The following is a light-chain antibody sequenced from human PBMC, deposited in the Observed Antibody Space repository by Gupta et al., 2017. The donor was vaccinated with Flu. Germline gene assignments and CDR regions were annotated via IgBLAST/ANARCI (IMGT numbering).Light chain of an antibody. CDR1: QSIRNW. CDR2: KAS. CDR3: QHYNSYSEFV. Sequence: STLSASVGDRVTITCRASQSIRNWLAWYHQKAGQAPRLLIHKASSLESGVPSRFSGSESGTEFTLTINNLQPDDFGTYYCQHYNSYSEFVFGPGTKVEI. J-gene: IGKJ3*01. V-gene: IGKV1-5*03.